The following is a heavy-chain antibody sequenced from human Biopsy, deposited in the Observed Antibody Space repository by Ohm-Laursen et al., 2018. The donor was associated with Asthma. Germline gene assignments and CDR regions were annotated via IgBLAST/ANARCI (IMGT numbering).Heavy chain of an antibody. CDR2: SSYSGFR. D-gene: IGHD1-1*01. V-gene: IGHV4-59*01. J-gene: IGHJ3*02. CDR1: GGSINSDY. Sequence: SETLSLTCTFSGGSINSDYWSWIRQPPGKGLEWIGLSSYSGFRKYNPSLKSRVTLSVDTSKSQFSLTVSSVTAADTAVYYCARSDPDNGSSKVQHAFDIWGQGTLVTVSS. CDR3: ARSDPDNGSSKVQHAFDI.